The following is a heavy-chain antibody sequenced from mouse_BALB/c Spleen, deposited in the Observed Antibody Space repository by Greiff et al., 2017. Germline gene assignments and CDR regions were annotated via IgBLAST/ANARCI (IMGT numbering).Heavy chain of an antibody. J-gene: IGHJ2*01. Sequence: VQLKQSGPELVKTGASVKISCKASGYSFTGYFMNWVMQSHGKSLEWIGRINPYNGDTFYNQKFKGKATLTVDKSSSTAHMELRSLASEDSAVYYCAREGYYGSRLYYFDYWGQGTTLTVSS. V-gene: IGHV1-20*02. D-gene: IGHD1-1*01. CDR1: GYSFTGYF. CDR3: AREGYYGSRLYYFDY. CDR2: INPYNGDT.